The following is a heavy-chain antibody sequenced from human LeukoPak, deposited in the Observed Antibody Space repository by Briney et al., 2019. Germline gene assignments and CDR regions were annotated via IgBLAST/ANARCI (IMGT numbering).Heavy chain of an antibody. CDR3: AKEGSSGWYDYYGLEV. V-gene: IGHV3-23*01. Sequence: GGSLRLSCAASGFTFSSYAMSWVRQAPGKGPEWVSVIDGGGDDTYYADSVKGRFTISRDNSKNTLYLQMTSLGVGDTAVYYCAKEGSSGWYDYYGLEVWGQGTTVTVSS. CDR1: GFTFSSYA. J-gene: IGHJ6*02. CDR2: IDGGGDDT. D-gene: IGHD6-19*01.